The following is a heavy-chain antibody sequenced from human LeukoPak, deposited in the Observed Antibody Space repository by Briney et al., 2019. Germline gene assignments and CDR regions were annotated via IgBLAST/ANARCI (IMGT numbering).Heavy chain of an antibody. Sequence: GGSLRLSCAASGFTFSSYAMPWVRQAPVKALEWVAVISYDGSNKYYADSVKGRFTISRDNSKNTLYLQMNSLRAEDTAVYYCARAYCSSTSCPYGMDVWGQGTTVTVSS. J-gene: IGHJ6*02. CDR2: ISYDGSNK. V-gene: IGHV3-30-3*01. CDR3: ARAYCSSTSCPYGMDV. CDR1: GFTFSSYA. D-gene: IGHD2-2*01.